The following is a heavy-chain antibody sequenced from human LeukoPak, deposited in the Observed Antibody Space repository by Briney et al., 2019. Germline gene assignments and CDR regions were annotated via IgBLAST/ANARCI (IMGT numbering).Heavy chain of an antibody. Sequence: GGSLRLSCAASGFTFSSYSMNWVRQAPGQGLEWVSAISGSGGSTYYADSVKGRFTISRDNSKNTLYLQMNSLRTEDTAVYYCAKGSSGWLSFDYWGQGTLVTVSS. V-gene: IGHV3-23*01. CDR2: ISGSGGST. CDR3: AKGSSGWLSFDY. D-gene: IGHD6-19*01. CDR1: GFTFSSYS. J-gene: IGHJ4*02.